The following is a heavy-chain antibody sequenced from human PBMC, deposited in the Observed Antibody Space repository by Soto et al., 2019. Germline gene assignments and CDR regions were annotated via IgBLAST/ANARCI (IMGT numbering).Heavy chain of an antibody. J-gene: IGHJ1*01. V-gene: IGHV1-46*01. CDR2: VNPSGGST. CDR1: GYIFTAYS. Sequence: ASVKVSCKASGYIFTAYSMHWVRQAPGQGLEWMGVVNPSGGSTNYAQKFQGRITMTRDTSTSTVYMDLSSLTSEDTAVYYCAREENCSHGICYSEYFQRWGQGTLVTVSS. CDR3: AREENCSHGICYSEYFQR. D-gene: IGHD2-15*01.